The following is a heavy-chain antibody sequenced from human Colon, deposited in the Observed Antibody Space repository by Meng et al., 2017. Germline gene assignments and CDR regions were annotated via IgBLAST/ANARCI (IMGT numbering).Heavy chain of an antibody. CDR1: GASISGDNW. CDR3: ARRNINNWFDP. D-gene: IGHD2/OR15-2a*01. Sequence: HVQLQESGPGPVMPSGPLTRPLAVSGASISGDNWWSWVRQTPGKGLEWLGEIFHSGTSNYTPSLKSRVTISVDKSKNQFSLRLSSVTAADTAVYYCARRNINNWFDPWGQGILVTVSS. V-gene: IGHV4-4*02. J-gene: IGHJ5*02. CDR2: IFHSGTS.